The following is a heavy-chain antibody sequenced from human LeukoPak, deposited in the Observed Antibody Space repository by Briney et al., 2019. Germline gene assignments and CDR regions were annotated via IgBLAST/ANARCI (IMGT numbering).Heavy chain of an antibody. J-gene: IGHJ4*02. CDR2: IYYSGST. Sequence: PSETLSLTCTVSGGSISSYYWSWLRQPPGKGLEWIGYIYYSGSTNYNPSLTSRVTISVDTSKNQFSLTLSSVTAADTAVYYCARLGAPGGGSYYFDYWGQGTLVTVSS. CDR3: ARLGAPGGGSYYFDY. D-gene: IGHD2-15*01. CDR1: GGSISSYY. V-gene: IGHV4-59*01.